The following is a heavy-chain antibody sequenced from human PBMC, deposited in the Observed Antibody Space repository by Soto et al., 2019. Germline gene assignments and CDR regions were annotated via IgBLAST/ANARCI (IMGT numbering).Heavy chain of an antibody. CDR3: AREGGGSYSGNSGIAFDY. CDR2: INPNGGT. CDR1: EYTFTGYY. D-gene: IGHD6-13*01. Sequence: QVQLVQSGAEVKKPGASVKVSCKASEYTFTGYYLHWVRQAPGQGLEWMGWINPNGGTNYAQKLQGRVTMTSDTSIRTAYMGVGRLRSDDTAVYYWAREGGGSYSGNSGIAFDYWGQGTLVTVSS. J-gene: IGHJ4*02. V-gene: IGHV1-2*02.